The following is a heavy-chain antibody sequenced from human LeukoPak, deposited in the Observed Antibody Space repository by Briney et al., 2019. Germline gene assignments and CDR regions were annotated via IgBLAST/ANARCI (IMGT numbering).Heavy chain of an antibody. V-gene: IGHV1-3*01. Sequence: ASVRVSCKASGYVFTSYGISWVRQAPGQRLEWMGWINAGNGNTKYSQKFQGRVTIARDTSASTAYMELSSLRSEDTAVYYCARAGGSGSQNYYYGMDVWGKGTTVTVSS. CDR3: ARAGGSGSQNYYYGMDV. CDR1: GYVFTSYG. D-gene: IGHD3-10*01. CDR2: INAGNGNT. J-gene: IGHJ6*04.